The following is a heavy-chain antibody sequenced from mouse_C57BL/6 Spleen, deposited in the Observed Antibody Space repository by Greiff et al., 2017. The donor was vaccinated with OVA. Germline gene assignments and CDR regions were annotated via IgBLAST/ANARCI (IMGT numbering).Heavy chain of an antibody. CDR1: GFTFTDYY. J-gene: IGHJ1*03. CDR2: IRNKANGYTT. Sequence: EVHLVESGGGLVQPGGSLSLSCAASGFTFTDYYMSWVRQPPGKALEWLGFIRNKANGYTTEYSASVKGRFTISRDNSQSILYLQMNALRAEDSATYYCARLRDGYYWYFDVWGTGTTVTVSS. CDR3: ARLRDGYYWYFDV. D-gene: IGHD2-3*01. V-gene: IGHV7-3*01.